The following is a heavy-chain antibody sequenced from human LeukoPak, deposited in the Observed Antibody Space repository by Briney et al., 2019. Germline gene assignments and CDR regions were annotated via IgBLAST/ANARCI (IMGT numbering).Heavy chain of an antibody. CDR3: AREWSGFGELPDY. CDR2: ISSSSTI. Sequence: GGSLRLSCAASGFTFSSYSMNWVRQAPGKGLEWVSYISSSSTIYYADSVKGRFTISRDNAKNTLYLQMNSLRVEDTAVYYCAREWSGFGELPDYWGQGTLVTVSS. V-gene: IGHV3-48*04. D-gene: IGHD3-10*01. J-gene: IGHJ4*02. CDR1: GFTFSSYS.